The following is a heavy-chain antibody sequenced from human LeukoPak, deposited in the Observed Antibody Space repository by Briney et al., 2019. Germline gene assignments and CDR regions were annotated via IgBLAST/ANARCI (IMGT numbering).Heavy chain of an antibody. CDR1: GYIFTDYY. Sequence: ASVKVSCKASGYIFTDYYIHWVRQAPGQGLEWMGQINPNSGATNYAQKFQGRVTMTRDTSISTAYMELSRLRSDDTAMYYCARHFVSSKYSSSSRSYYYMDVWGKGTTVTVSS. V-gene: IGHV1-2*06. CDR2: INPNSGAT. D-gene: IGHD6-6*01. CDR3: ARHFVSSKYSSSSRSYYYMDV. J-gene: IGHJ6*03.